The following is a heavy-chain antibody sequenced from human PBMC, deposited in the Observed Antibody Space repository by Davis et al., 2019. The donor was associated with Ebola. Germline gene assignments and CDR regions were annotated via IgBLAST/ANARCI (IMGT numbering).Heavy chain of an antibody. Sequence: SVKVSCKASGYTFTSYGISWVRQAPGQGLEWMGGIIPIFGTANYAQKFQGRVTITADESTSTAYMELSSLRAEDTAVYYCAKDLTPMVRGVGGLRYYYYGMDVWGQGTTVTVSS. CDR2: IIPIFGTA. D-gene: IGHD3-10*01. V-gene: IGHV1-69*13. J-gene: IGHJ6*02. CDR3: AKDLTPMVRGVGGLRYYYYGMDV. CDR1: GYTFTSYG.